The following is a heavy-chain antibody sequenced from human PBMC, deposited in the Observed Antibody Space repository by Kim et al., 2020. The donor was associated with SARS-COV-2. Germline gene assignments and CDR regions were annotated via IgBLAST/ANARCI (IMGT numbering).Heavy chain of an antibody. V-gene: IGHV4-59*08. Sequence: SETLSLTCTVSGGSISSYYWSWIRQPPGKGLEWIGYIYYSGSTNYNPSRKSRVTISVDTSKNQFSLKLSSVTAADTAVYYCARHIPYPWSSGFDYWGQGTLVTVSS. J-gene: IGHJ4*02. CDR1: GGSISSYY. CDR3: ARHIPYPWSSGFDY. CDR2: IYYSGST. D-gene: IGHD6-19*01.